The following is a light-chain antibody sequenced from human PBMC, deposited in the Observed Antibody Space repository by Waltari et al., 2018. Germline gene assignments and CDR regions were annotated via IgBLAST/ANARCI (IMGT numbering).Light chain of an antibody. CDR3: QQYIRYPYT. CDR1: QGIRNF. CDR2: AAS. Sequence: DIQMTQSPSSLSASVGDRVTITCRASQGIRNFLAWFQQKPGKPPKSLIYAASTLQAGVPSKFSGSGAGTDFTLTISSLQPEDFATYYCQQYIRYPYTFGQGTKLEIK. J-gene: IGKJ2*01. V-gene: IGKV1-16*02.